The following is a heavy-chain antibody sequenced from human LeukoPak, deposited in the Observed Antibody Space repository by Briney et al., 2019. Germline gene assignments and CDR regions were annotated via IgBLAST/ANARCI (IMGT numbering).Heavy chain of an antibody. J-gene: IGHJ4*02. CDR2: IYTSGST. CDR1: GGSISSGTYY. CDR3: ARDLDYYGSGSYYKGYFDY. D-gene: IGHD3-10*01. V-gene: IGHV4-61*02. Sequence: SETLSLTCSVSGGSISSGTYYWGWIRQPAGKGLEWIGRIYTSGSTNYNPSLKSRVTMSVDTSKNQFSLKLSSVTAADTAVYYCARDLDYYGSGSYYKGYFDYWGQGTLVTVSS.